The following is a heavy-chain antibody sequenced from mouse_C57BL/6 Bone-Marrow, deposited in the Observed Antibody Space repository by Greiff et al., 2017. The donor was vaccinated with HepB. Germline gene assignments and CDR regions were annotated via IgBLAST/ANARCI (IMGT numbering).Heavy chain of an antibody. CDR2: IYPGDGDT. V-gene: IGHV1-82*01. J-gene: IGHJ3*01. Sequence: QVQLQQSGPELVKPGASVKISCKASGYAFSSSWMNWVKQRPGKGLEWIGRIYPGDGDTNYNGKFKGKATLTADKSSSTAYMQLSSLTSEDSAVYFCAREGYGYDKGFAYWGQGTLVTVSA. D-gene: IGHD2-2*01. CDR1: GYAFSSSW. CDR3: AREGYGYDKGFAY.